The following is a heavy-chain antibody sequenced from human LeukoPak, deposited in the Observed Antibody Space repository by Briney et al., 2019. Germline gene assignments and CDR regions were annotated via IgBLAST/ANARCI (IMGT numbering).Heavy chain of an antibody. J-gene: IGHJ6*04. Sequence: GGSLRLYCAASGFTFISYDMHWVRQATGKGLEWVSAIGTAGDPYYPGSVKGRFTISRENAKNSLYLQMNSLRAGDTAVYYCARGGHGDYYYYGMDVWGKGTTVTVSS. V-gene: IGHV3-13*05. CDR3: ARGGHGDYYYYGMDV. D-gene: IGHD4-17*01. CDR2: IGTAGDP. CDR1: GFTFISYD.